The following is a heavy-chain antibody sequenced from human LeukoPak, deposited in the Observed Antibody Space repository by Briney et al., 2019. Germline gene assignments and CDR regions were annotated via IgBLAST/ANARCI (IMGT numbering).Heavy chain of an antibody. V-gene: IGHV3-48*02. CDR3: ARDLTRTTDSDY. CDR2: ISSSSITI. D-gene: IGHD1-7*01. J-gene: IGHJ4*02. Sequence: PGGSLRLSCAASGFTFSGYEMNWVRQAPGKGLEWVSYISSSSITIYYADSVKGRFTISRDNAKNSLYLQMNSLRDEDTAVYYCARDLTRTTDSDYWGQGTLVAVSS. CDR1: GFTFSGYE.